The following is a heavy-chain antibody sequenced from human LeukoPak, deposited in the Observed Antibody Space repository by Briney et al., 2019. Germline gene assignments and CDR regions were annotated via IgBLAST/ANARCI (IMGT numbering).Heavy chain of an antibody. V-gene: IGHV3-21*01. CDR1: GFTFSSYS. Sequence: GGSLRLSCAASGFTFSSYSMSWVRQAPGKGLEWVSSISSSSNYIYYADSLKGRFIISRDNAKNSLYLQMNSLRAEDTAVYYCARDQGGTIGLYHYYYMDVWGKGTTVTVSS. CDR2: ISSSSNYI. J-gene: IGHJ6*03. CDR3: ARDQGGTIGLYHYYYMDV. D-gene: IGHD1-7*01.